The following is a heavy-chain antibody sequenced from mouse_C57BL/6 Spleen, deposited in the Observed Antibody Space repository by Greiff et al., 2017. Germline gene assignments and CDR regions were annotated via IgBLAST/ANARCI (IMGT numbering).Heavy chain of an antibody. CDR3: ARRHDSPRDYYAMDY. V-gene: IGHV1-81*01. D-gene: IGHD2-14*01. Sequence: QVQLQQSGAELARPGASVKLSCKASGYTFTSYGISWVKQRTGQGLEWIGEIYPRSGNTYYNEKFKGKATLTAAKSSSTAYMELSSLTSEDAAVYFCARRHDSPRDYYAMDYWGQGTSVTVSS. CDR1: GYTFTSYG. J-gene: IGHJ4*01. CDR2: IYPRSGNT.